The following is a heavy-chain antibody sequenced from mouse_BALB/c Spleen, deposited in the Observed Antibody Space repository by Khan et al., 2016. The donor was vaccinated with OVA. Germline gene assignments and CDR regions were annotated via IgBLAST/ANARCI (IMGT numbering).Heavy chain of an antibody. D-gene: IGHD2-14*01. CDR2: IYTGNSDI. CDR1: GYSFSDYW. CDR3: ARAGYGAFAC. Sequence: VQLQQFGTVLARPGASVKMSCKTSGYSFSDYWMHWVKQRPGQGLEWIGGIYTGNSDITYNQKFKGKATLTAVTSASTAYMELSSLTNEDSAVYYWARAGYGAFACRGKGTLVTVAA. J-gene: IGHJ3*01. V-gene: IGHV1-5*01.